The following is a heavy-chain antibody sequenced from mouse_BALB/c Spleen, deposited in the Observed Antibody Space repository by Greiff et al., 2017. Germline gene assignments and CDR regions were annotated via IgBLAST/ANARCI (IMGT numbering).Heavy chain of an antibody. J-gene: IGHJ3*01. CDR2: IWTGGGT. D-gene: IGHD1-1*01. CDR1: GFSLTSYD. Sequence: VKLVESGPGLVAPSQSLSITCTVSGFSLTSYDISWIRQPPGKGLEWLGVIWTGGGTNYNSAFMSRLSISKDNSKSQVFLKINSLQTDDTAIYYCVRSRDYYGSGAYWGQGTLVTVSA. CDR3: VRSRDYYGSGAY. V-gene: IGHV2-9-2*01.